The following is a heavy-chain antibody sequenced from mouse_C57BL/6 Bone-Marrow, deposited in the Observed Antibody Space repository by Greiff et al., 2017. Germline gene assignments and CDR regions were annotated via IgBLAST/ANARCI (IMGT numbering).Heavy chain of an antibody. CDR3: TGSNYSWFAY. CDR2: IDPGNGDT. Sequence: EVQLQQSGAELVRPGASVKLSCTASGFNIKDDYMHWVKQRPEQGLEWIGCIDPGNGDTDYASKFQGKATITADTSSNTAYLQLSSLTSEDTAVYYCTGSNYSWFAYWGQGTLVTVSA. D-gene: IGHD2-5*01. J-gene: IGHJ3*01. CDR1: GFNIKDDY. V-gene: IGHV14-4*01.